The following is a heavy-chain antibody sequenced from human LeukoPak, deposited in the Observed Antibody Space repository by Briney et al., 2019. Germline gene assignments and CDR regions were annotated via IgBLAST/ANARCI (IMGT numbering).Heavy chain of an antibody. CDR2: ISSSSSYI. Sequence: GGSLRLSCAASGFTFSSYNMNWVRQAPGKGLEWVSSISSSSSYIYYADSVKGRFTISRDNAKNSLYLQMNCLRAEDTAVYYCARDPRQGVQLWSSPFDYWGQGTLVTVSS. CDR3: ARDPRQGVQLWSSPFDY. J-gene: IGHJ4*02. V-gene: IGHV3-21*01. CDR1: GFTFSSYN. D-gene: IGHD5-18*01.